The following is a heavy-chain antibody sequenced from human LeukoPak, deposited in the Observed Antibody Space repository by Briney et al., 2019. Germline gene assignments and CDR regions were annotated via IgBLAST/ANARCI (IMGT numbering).Heavy chain of an antibody. CDR2: MHYRGST. V-gene: IGHV4-39*01. D-gene: IGHD3-3*01. Sequence: SETLSLTCTASGGSISSSSYYWGWIRQSPGKGLEWIGSMHYRGSTYYNPSLKSRVTISVDTSKNQFSLKLSSVTAADTAVYYCARQGPMDTVGYYFFFDFWGQGTLVAVSS. CDR1: GGSISSSSYY. J-gene: IGHJ4*02. CDR3: ARQGPMDTVGYYFFFDF.